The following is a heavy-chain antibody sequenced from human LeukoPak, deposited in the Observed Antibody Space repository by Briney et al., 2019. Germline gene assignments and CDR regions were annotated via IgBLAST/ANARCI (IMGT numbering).Heavy chain of an antibody. J-gene: IGHJ3*02. CDR1: GGSISSGSYY. V-gene: IGHV4-61*02. D-gene: IGHD3-3*01. Sequence: PSETLSLTCTVSGGSISSGSYYWSWIRQPAGKGLKWIGRIYTSGSTNYNPSLKSRVTISVDTSKNQFSLKLSSVTAADTAVYYCARGSRTRFLEWSYDAFDIWGQGTMVTVSS. CDR2: IYTSGST. CDR3: ARGSRTRFLEWSYDAFDI.